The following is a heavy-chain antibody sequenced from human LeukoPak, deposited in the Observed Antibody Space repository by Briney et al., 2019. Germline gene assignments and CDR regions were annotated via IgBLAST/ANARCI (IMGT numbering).Heavy chain of an antibody. CDR3: AGYAGSREGYYYYYMDV. V-gene: IGHV4-59*01. Sequence: SETLSLTCAVYGGSFSGYYWSWIRQPPGKGLEWIGYIYYSGSTNYNPSLKSRVTISVDTSKNQFSLKLSSVTAADTAVYYCAGYAGSREGYYYYYMDVWGKGPRSPSP. J-gene: IGHJ6*03. CDR1: GGSFSGYY. D-gene: IGHD5-18*01. CDR2: IYYSGST.